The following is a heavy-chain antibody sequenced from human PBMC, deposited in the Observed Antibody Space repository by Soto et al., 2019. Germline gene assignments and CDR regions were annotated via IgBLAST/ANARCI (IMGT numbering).Heavy chain of an antibody. CDR3: AKDPKLQLWLAFDY. CDR2: ISGSGGST. V-gene: IGHV3-23*01. J-gene: IGHJ4*02. CDR1: GFTFSRYA. Sequence: VGSLRLSCAASGFTFSRYAMSWVRQAPGKGLEWVSAISGSGGSTYYADSVKGRFTISRDNSKNTLYLQMNSLRAEDTAVYYCAKDPKLQLWLAFDYWGQGTLVTVSS. D-gene: IGHD5-18*01.